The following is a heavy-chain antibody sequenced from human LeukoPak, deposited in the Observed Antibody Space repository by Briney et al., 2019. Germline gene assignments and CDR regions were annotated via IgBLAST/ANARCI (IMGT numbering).Heavy chain of an antibody. J-gene: IGHJ4*02. CDR3: ARDLGWSIAAPG. Sequence: SVKVSCKASGGTFSSYTISWVRQAPGQGLEWMGGIIPIFGTANYAQKFQGRVTITADESTSTAYMELSSLRSEDTAVYYCARDLGWSIAAPGWGQGTLVTVSS. D-gene: IGHD6-6*01. V-gene: IGHV1-69*01. CDR1: GGTFSSYT. CDR2: IIPIFGTA.